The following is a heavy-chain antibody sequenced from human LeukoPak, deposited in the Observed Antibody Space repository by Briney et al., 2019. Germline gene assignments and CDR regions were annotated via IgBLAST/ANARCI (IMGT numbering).Heavy chain of an antibody. J-gene: IGHJ4*02. CDR2: IYHSGST. V-gene: IGHV4-4*02. Sequence: PSETLSLTCAVSGVSISSNNWWSWVRQPPGKGLEWIGEIYHSGSTNYNLSLKSRVTISVDKSKNQFSLNLSSVTAADTAVYYCARDRRYYDSSAYIRGFDYWGQGTLVTVSS. CDR1: GVSISSNNW. CDR3: ARDRRYYDSSAYIRGFDY. D-gene: IGHD3-22*01.